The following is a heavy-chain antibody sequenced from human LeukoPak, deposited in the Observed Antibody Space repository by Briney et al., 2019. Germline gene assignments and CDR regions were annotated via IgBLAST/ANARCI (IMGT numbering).Heavy chain of an antibody. CDR3: ARVGSEWLVNDY. CDR1: GFIFSSYN. CDR2: ISYSSSTR. D-gene: IGHD6-19*01. V-gene: IGHV3-48*02. J-gene: IGHJ4*02. Sequence: GGSLRLSCTASGFIFSSYNMNWVRQAPGKGLEWVSYISYSSSTRYYADSVKGRFTISRDNAKNSLYLQINSPRDEDMAVYYCARVGSEWLVNDYWGQGALVTVSS.